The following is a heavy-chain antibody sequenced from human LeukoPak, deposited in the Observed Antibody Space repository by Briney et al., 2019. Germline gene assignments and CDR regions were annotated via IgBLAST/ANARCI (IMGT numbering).Heavy chain of an antibody. CDR1: GITFSSYW. D-gene: IGHD3-9*01. CDR2: IKQDGSEK. Sequence: GGSLRLSCAASGITFSSYWMSWVRQAPGKGQEWVANIKQDGSEKYYVDSVKGRFTISRDNAKNSLYLQMNSLRAEDTAVYYCASKGRYFDWLTPPHYWGQGTLVTVSS. J-gene: IGHJ4*02. V-gene: IGHV3-7*01. CDR3: ASKGRYFDWLTPPHY.